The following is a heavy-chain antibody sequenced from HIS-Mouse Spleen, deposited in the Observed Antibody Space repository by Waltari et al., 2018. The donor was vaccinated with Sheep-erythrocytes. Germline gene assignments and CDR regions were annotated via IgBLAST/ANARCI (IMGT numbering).Heavy chain of an antibody. CDR2: ISYDGSNK. CDR1: GFTFSSYG. J-gene: IGHJ6*01. CDR3: GFSPADV. D-gene: IGHD6-13*01. V-gene: IGHV3-30*03. Sequence: QVQLVESGGGVVQPGRSLRLSCAASGFTFSSYGMHWVRQAPGKGLEWVAGISYDGSNKYYADSKGVALHRPDVYLLPPAREQLNLRESATITCLVTGFSPADV.